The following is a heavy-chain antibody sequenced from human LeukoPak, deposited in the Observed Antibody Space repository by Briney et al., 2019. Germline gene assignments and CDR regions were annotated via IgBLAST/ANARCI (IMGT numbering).Heavy chain of an antibody. V-gene: IGHV3-23*01. D-gene: IGHD6-19*01. Sequence: PGGSLRLSCAASGFAFSSYAMSWVRQAPGKGLEWVSATSGSGGSTYYADSVKGRFTISRDNSKNTLYLQMNSLRAEDTAVYYCVPVAGTKGYFDYWGQGTLVTVSS. CDR1: GFAFSSYA. J-gene: IGHJ4*02. CDR3: VPVAGTKGYFDY. CDR2: TSGSGGST.